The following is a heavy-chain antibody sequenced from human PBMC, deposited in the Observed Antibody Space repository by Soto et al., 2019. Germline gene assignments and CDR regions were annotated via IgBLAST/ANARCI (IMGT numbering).Heavy chain of an antibody. J-gene: IGHJ6*02. CDR1: GGSISSSSYY. Sequence: SETLSLTCTVSGGSISSSSYYWGWIRQPPGKGLEWIGSIYYSGSTYYNPSLKSRVTISVDTSKNQFSLKLSSVTAADTAVYYCARESAPDYYGMDVWGQGTTVTVSS. D-gene: IGHD6-13*01. V-gene: IGHV4-39*02. CDR2: IYYSGST. CDR3: ARESAPDYYGMDV.